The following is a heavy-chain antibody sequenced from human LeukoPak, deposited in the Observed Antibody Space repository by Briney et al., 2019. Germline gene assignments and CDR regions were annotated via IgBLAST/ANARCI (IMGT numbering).Heavy chain of an antibody. CDR2: IDHSGST. Sequence: ASETLSLTCTVSGGSISSNKYYWGWIRQPPGKGLEWTGSIDHSGSTNYNPSLKSRVTISVDTSKNQFSLKLSSVTAADTAVYYCARGDPRENVRRLFDPWGQGTLVTVSS. CDR3: ARGDPRENVRRLFDP. D-gene: IGHD2/OR15-2a*01. CDR1: GGSISSNKYY. V-gene: IGHV4-39*07. J-gene: IGHJ5*02.